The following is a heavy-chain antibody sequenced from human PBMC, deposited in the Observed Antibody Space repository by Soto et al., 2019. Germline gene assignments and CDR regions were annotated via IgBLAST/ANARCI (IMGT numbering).Heavy chain of an antibody. CDR2: ISGSGGST. Sequence: GGSLRLSCAASGFTFSSYAMSWVRQAPGKGLEWVSAISGSGGSTYYADSVKGRFTISRDNSKNTLYLQMNSLRAEDTAVYYCAKSKHRDQAAADIYWGDYFDYWGQGTLVTVSS. CDR3: AKSKHRDQAAADIYWGDYFDY. CDR1: GFTFSSYA. V-gene: IGHV3-23*01. J-gene: IGHJ4*02. D-gene: IGHD2-2*01.